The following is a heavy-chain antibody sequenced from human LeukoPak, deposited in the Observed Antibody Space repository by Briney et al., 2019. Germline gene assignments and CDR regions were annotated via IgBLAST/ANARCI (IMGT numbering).Heavy chain of an antibody. V-gene: IGHV3-23*01. J-gene: IGHJ4*02. CDR1: GFTFSSYG. D-gene: IGHD5-18*01. CDR2: ISGSGGST. CDR3: AKVHDARDRGYFRVVNDY. Sequence: GGTLRLSCAASGFTFSSYGMSWVRQAPGKGLEWVSAISGSGGSTYYADSVKGRFTISRDNSKNTLYLQMNSLRAEDTAVYYCAKVHDARDRGYFRVVNDYWGQGTLVTVSS.